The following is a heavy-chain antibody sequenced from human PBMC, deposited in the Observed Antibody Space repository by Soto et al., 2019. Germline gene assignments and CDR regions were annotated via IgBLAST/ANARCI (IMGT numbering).Heavy chain of an antibody. V-gene: IGHV3-43*01. CDR3: AKDIAGSGWYSLDY. D-gene: IGHD6-19*01. CDR1: GFTFGDYT. Sequence: HPGGSLRLSCAASGFTFGDYTMHWVRQAPGKGLEWVSLISWDGDSTYYADSVKGRFTISRDNSKNSLYLQMNSLRTEDTAFYYCAKDIAGSGWYSLDYWGQGTLVTVSS. J-gene: IGHJ4*02. CDR2: ISWDGDST.